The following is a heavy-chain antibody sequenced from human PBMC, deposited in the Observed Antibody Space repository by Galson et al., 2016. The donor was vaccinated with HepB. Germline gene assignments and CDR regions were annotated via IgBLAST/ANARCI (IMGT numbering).Heavy chain of an antibody. J-gene: IGHJ4*02. V-gene: IGHV3-30*18. CDR2: ISYDGSNQ. D-gene: IGHD3-10*01. Sequence: SLRLSCAASGFTFSNYGMHWVRQAPGKGLEWVAAISYDGSNQYYAESVKGRFTISRDNSKNTLYLEMKSLRVEDTAVFYCAKGSLLIWFGELDYWGQGTLVTVSS. CDR1: GFTFSNYG. CDR3: AKGSLLIWFGELDY.